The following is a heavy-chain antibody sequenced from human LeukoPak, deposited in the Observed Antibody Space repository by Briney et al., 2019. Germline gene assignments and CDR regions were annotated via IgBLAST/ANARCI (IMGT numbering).Heavy chain of an antibody. Sequence: ASVRVSCKASGYTFNSYAITWVRQAPGQGLEWMGWISAYNGNTNYAQKVQGRVTMTIDTSTSTAYMELRSLRSDDTAVYYCARDPYDSSGYYSEVDYWGQGTLVTVSS. V-gene: IGHV1-18*01. D-gene: IGHD3-22*01. J-gene: IGHJ4*02. CDR2: ISAYNGNT. CDR1: GYTFNSYA. CDR3: ARDPYDSSGYYSEVDY.